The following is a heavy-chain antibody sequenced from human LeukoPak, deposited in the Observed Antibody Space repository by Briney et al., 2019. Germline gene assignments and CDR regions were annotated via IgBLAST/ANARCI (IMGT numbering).Heavy chain of an antibody. D-gene: IGHD3-22*01. Sequence: PEASVKVSCKASGGTFSSYATSWVRQAPGQGLEWMGRIIPIFGITNYAQKFQGRVTITADKSTSTAYMELSSLRSEDTAVYYCARYYYDSSGFSQTFFDYWGQGTLVTVSS. CDR2: IIPIFGIT. V-gene: IGHV1-69*04. CDR1: GGTFSSYA. J-gene: IGHJ4*02. CDR3: ARYYYDSSGFSQTFFDY.